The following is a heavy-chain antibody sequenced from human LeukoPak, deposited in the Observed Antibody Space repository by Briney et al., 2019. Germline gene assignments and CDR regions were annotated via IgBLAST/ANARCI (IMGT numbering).Heavy chain of an antibody. Sequence: PGGSLRLSCTGSGFTFGDYAMSWVRQAPGRGLDWVGFIRGKGYSGTTEYAACVKGRITISRDDSKSIAYLQMNSLKIADTAVYYCTRSPYQLQRYADYWGQGTLVTVSS. CDR3: TRSPYQLQRYADY. V-gene: IGHV3-49*04. J-gene: IGHJ4*02. D-gene: IGHD2-2*01. CDR2: IRGKGYSGTT. CDR1: GFTFGDYA.